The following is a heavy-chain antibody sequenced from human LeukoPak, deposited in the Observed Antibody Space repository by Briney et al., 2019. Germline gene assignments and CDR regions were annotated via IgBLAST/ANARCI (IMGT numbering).Heavy chain of an antibody. V-gene: IGHV3-53*01. CDR2: IYSGGST. Sequence: GGSLRLSCAASGFTVSSNYMSWVRQAPGKGLEWVSVIYSGGSTYYADSVKGRFTISRDNSKNTLYLQMNSLRAEDTAVYYCAREGSSFCSGGSCYPSGFDYWGQGTRVTVSS. CDR1: GFTVSSNY. CDR3: AREGSSFCSGGSCYPSGFDY. D-gene: IGHD2-15*01. J-gene: IGHJ4*02.